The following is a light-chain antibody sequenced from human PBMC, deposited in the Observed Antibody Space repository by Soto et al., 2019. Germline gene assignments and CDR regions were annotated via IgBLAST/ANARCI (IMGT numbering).Light chain of an antibody. J-gene: IGKJ5*01. Sequence: IVLTQSTATLSVSPGERATLSCRASQSVSSSLAWYQQKPGQAPRLLIYGASTRATGIPARFSGSGSGTEFTLTISSLQSEDFAVYYCQQYNNWPPITFGQGTRLEIK. CDR2: GAS. V-gene: IGKV3-15*01. CDR3: QQYNNWPPIT. CDR1: QSVSSS.